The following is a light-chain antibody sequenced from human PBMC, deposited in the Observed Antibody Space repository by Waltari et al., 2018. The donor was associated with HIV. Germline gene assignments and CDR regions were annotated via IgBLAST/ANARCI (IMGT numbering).Light chain of an antibody. Sequence: SALTQPASVSASPGQSITISCSGTGRDVGNYDLVYWYQQHPGKVPKLIIYEVVRRPSGVSYRFSGSKSGNTASLTISGLQADDEADYYCASYLDSATVLFGGGTKLTVL. CDR2: EVV. CDR1: GRDVGNYDL. J-gene: IGLJ2*01. V-gene: IGLV2-23*02. CDR3: ASYLDSATVL.